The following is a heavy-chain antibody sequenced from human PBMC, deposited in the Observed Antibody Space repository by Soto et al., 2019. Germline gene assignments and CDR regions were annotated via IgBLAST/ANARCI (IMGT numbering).Heavy chain of an antibody. CDR3: ARGGLRENYNWFDP. D-gene: IGHD5-12*01. CDR1: GFPFSTSA. V-gene: IGHV3-23*01. CDR2: ISGTSDAA. J-gene: IGHJ5*02. Sequence: EVQLLESGGGLVQPGGSLRLSCAASGFPFSTSAMNWVRQAPGKGLEWVSIISGTSDAAYYAESVKGRFTSSRDNSKNTLYLQMNSLRAEDTAVYYCARGGLRENYNWFDPWGQGTLVTVSS.